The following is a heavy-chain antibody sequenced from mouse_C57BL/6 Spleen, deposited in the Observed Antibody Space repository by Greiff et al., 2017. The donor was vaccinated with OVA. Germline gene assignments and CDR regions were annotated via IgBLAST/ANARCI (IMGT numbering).Heavy chain of an antibody. CDR3: ARRGDYGSSYGWYFDV. V-gene: IGHV1-81*01. D-gene: IGHD1-1*01. Sequence: QVQLQQSGAELARPGASVKLSCKASGYTFTSYGISWVKQRTGQGLEWIGEIYPRSGNTYYNEKFKGKATLTADKSSSTAYMELRSLTSEDSAVYFCARRGDYGSSYGWYFDVWGTGTTVTVSS. CDR1: GYTFTSYG. J-gene: IGHJ1*03. CDR2: IYPRSGNT.